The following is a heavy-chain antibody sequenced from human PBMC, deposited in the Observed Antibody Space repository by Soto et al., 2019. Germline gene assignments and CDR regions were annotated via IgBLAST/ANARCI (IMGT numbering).Heavy chain of an antibody. CDR3: ARSITIFGVVITGNHDAFDI. V-gene: IGHV3-48*02. CDR1: GFTFSSYS. D-gene: IGHD3-3*01. CDR2: ISSSSSTI. Sequence: EVQLVESGGGLVQPGGSLRLSCAASGFTFSSYSMNWVRQAPGKGLEWVSYISSSSSTIYYADSVKGRFTISRDNANNSLYLQMNSLRDEDTAVYYCARSITIFGVVITGNHDAFDIWGQGTMVTVSS. J-gene: IGHJ3*02.